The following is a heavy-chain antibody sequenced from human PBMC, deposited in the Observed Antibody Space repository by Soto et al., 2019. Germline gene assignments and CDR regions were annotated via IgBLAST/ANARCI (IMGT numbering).Heavy chain of an antibody. CDR2: INAANGDT. J-gene: IGHJ4*02. V-gene: IGHV1-3*01. D-gene: IGHD3-9*01. CDR3: ARDGGYDILTGYLGY. Sequence: ASVKVSCKASGYTFTSCTMHWVRQAPGQRLEGMGWINAANGDTVYSQKFQGRVTITRDTSASTAYMELSSLRSEDTAVYYCARDGGYDILTGYLGYWGQGTLVTVSS. CDR1: GYTFTSCT.